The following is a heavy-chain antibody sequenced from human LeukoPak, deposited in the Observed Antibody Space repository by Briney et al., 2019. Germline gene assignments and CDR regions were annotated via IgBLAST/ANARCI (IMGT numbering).Heavy chain of an antibody. J-gene: IGHJ4*02. CDR1: GYSISSGYY. CDR2: IYHSGST. CDR3: ASRFWSGYYTVGYYFDY. D-gene: IGHD3-3*01. V-gene: IGHV4-38-2*01. Sequence: PSETLSLTCAVSGYSISSGYYWGWIRQPPGKGLEWIGSIYHSGSTYYNPSLKRPVTISVDTSKNQFSLKLSSVTAADTAVYYCASRFWSGYYTVGYYFDYWGQGTLVTVSS.